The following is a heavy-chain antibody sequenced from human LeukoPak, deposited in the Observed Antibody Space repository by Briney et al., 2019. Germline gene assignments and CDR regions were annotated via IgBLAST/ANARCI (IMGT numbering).Heavy chain of an antibody. CDR3: ARDGGEGYDYGDYGEGYFDY. CDR1: GFTFDDYG. V-gene: IGHV3-20*04. D-gene: IGHD4-17*01. CDR2: INWNGGST. Sequence: PGGSLRLSCAASGFTFDDYGMSWVRQAPGKGLEWVSGINWNGGSTGYADSVKGRFTISRDNAKNSLFLQMNGLRAEDTALYYCARDGGEGYDYGDYGEGYFDYWGQGTLVTVSS. J-gene: IGHJ4*02.